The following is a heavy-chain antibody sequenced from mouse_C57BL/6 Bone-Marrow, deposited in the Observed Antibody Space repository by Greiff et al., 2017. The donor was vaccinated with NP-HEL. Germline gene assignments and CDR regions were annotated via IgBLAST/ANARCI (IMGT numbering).Heavy chain of an antibody. CDR3: ASPLYDGYYANYAMDY. J-gene: IGHJ4*01. CDR1: GYTFTGYW. V-gene: IGHV1-9*01. CDR2: ILPGSGST. D-gene: IGHD2-3*01. Sequence: VQLQQSGAELMKPGASVKLSCKATGYTFTGYWIEWVKQRPGHGLEWIGEILPGSGSTNYNEKFKGKATFTADTSSNTAYMQLSSLTTEDSAIYYCASPLYDGYYANYAMDYWGQGTSVTVSS.